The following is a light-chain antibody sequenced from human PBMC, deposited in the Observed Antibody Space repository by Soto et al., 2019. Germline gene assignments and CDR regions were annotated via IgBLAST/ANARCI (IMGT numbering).Light chain of an antibody. V-gene: IGLV2-14*01. CDR1: SSDVGGYKY. J-gene: IGLJ2*01. CDR3: SSYTSSTLVV. CDR2: DVT. Sequence: QSVRSQPASVSGSPGQSITISCSGTSSDVGGYKYVSWFQQYPGKAPKLLIYDVTNRPSGVSHRFSGSKSGNTASLTISGLQAEDEADYHCSSYTSSTLVVFGGGTKLTVL.